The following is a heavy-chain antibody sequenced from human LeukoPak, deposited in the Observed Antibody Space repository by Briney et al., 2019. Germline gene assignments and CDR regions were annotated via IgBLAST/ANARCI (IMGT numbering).Heavy chain of an antibody. CDR1: GFTLNMYW. CDR3: ARDAGYGGNSDY. D-gene: IGHD4-23*01. Sequence: GGSLRLSCAASGFTLNMYWMTWVRQAPGKGLESVAYINKDGSDKYYVDSVKGRFTVSRDNAKNSLYLQMNSLRAEDTAVYYCARDAGYGGNSDYWGQGTLVTVSS. V-gene: IGHV3-7*01. J-gene: IGHJ4*02. CDR2: INKDGSDK.